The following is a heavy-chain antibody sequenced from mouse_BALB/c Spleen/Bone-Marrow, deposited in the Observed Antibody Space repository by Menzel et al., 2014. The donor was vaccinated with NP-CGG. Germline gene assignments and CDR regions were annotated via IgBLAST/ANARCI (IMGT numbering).Heavy chain of an antibody. V-gene: IGHV1S29*02. J-gene: IGHJ3*02. Sequence: EVMLVESGPELVKPGASVKISCKASGYTFTDYNMHWVKQNHGKSLEWIGYIYPYNGNTGYNQKFKSKATLTVDNSSSTVYMAPRSLTSEVSTVLYCARGVLYDCGVFFDKWRQETLGTVSA. CDR3: ARGVLYDCGVFFDK. CDR2: IYPYNGNT. CDR1: GYTFTDYN. D-gene: IGHD2-4*01.